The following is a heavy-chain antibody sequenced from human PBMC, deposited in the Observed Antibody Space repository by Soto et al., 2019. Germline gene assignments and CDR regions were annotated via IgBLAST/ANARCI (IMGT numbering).Heavy chain of an antibody. CDR2: ISWNSGSI. J-gene: IGHJ4*02. V-gene: IGHV3-9*01. Sequence: EVQLVESGGGLVQPGRSLRLSCAASGFTFDDYAMHWVRQAPGKGLEWVSGISWNSGSIGYADSVKGRFTISRDNAKNSLYLQMNSLRAEDTAVYYCAKDSRIAAAGTFDYWGQGTLVTVSS. D-gene: IGHD6-13*01. CDR3: AKDSRIAAAGTFDY. CDR1: GFTFDDYA.